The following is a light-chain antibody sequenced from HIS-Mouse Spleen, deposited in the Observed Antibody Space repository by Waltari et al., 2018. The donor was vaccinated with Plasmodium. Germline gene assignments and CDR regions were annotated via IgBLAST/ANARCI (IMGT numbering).Light chain of an antibody. CDR3: QQYYSTPYT. V-gene: IGKV4-1*01. CDR1: QSVLYSSNNKNY. Sequence: DIVMTQSPDSLAVSLGERATINCKSSQSVLYSSNNKNYLAWYHQKPGHPPKLLIYWASTRESGVPDRFSGSGSGTDFTLTICSLQAEDVAVYYCQQYYSTPYTFGQGTKLEIK. J-gene: IGKJ2*01. CDR2: WAS.